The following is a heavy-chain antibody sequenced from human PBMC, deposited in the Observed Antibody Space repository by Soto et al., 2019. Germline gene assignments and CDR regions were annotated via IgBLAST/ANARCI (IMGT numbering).Heavy chain of an antibody. CDR2: IYTGGST. CDR1: GFTVGSSY. CDR3: ARVSTTAKTFEY. J-gene: IGHJ4*02. V-gene: IGHV3-53*01. Sequence: GGSLRLSCTTSGFTVGSSYMSWVRQAPGRGLEWVSVIYTGGSTYYADSVKGRFTISRDNSKNTLYLQMHSLRAEDTALYYCARVSTTAKTFEYWGQGTLVTVSS.